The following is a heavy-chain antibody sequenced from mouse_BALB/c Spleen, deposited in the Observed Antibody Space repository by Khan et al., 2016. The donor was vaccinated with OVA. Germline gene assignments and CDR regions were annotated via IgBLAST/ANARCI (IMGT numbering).Heavy chain of an antibody. CDR3: ASLAYYYVSEGFAY. Sequence: EVKLEESGGDLVKPEGSLKLSCAASGFTFSTYGMSWVRQTPDKRLEWVATISSGGSYTYYPDSVQGRFTISRDNAKNTLYLLMSSLKSEDTAMFYCASLAYYYVSEGFAYWGQGTLVTVSA. V-gene: IGHV5-6*02. J-gene: IGHJ3*01. CDR1: GFTFSTYG. CDR2: ISSGGSYT. D-gene: IGHD1-1*01.